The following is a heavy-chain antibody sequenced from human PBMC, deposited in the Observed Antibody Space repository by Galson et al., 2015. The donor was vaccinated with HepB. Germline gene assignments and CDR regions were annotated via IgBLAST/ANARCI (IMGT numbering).Heavy chain of an antibody. D-gene: IGHD1/OR15-1a*01. CDR3: AKDSGRRTTSYLHFYVLDV. CDR1: GFTSSSYP. Sequence: SLRLSCAGSGFTSSSYPVSWVRQAPGTGLEWVSAISGSASTTYYAASVKGRFTISRDNSKNTVYLQLNSLRGEDTAIYYCAKDSGRRTTSYLHFYVLDVWGQGTTGTSSS. J-gene: IGHJ6*02. V-gene: IGHV3-23*01. CDR2: ISGSASTT.